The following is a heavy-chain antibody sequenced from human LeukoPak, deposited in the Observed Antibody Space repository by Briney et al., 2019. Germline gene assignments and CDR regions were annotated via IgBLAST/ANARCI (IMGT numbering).Heavy chain of an antibody. Sequence: SETLSLTCTVSGGSISSYYWSWIRQPPGKGLEWIGYIYYSGSTNYKPSLKSRVTISVDTSKNQFSLKLSSVTAADAAVYYCARGGYYGSGNDFRFDPWGQGTLVTVSS. V-gene: IGHV4-59*01. CDR3: ARGGYYGSGNDFRFDP. J-gene: IGHJ5*02. CDR2: IYYSGST. D-gene: IGHD3-10*01. CDR1: GGSISSYY.